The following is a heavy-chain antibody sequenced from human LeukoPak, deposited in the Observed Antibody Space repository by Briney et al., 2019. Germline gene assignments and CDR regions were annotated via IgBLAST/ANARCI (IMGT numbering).Heavy chain of an antibody. D-gene: IGHD3-10*01. CDR1: GGSISSGGYS. J-gene: IGHJ4*02. CDR3: XXXXXXXXXGVPENYYFDY. V-gene: IGHV4-30-2*01. Sequence: SETLSLTCAVSGGSISSGGYSWSWIRQPPGKGLEWIGYIYHSGSTYYNPSLKSRVTISVDRSKNQFSLKLSSVTAADTAVYXXXXXXXXXXXGVPENYYFDYWGQGTLVTVSS. CDR2: IYHSGST.